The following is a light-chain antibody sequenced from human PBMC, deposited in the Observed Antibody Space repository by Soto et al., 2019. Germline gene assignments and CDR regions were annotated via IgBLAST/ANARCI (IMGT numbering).Light chain of an antibody. Sequence: DIPMTQSPSSLSASVGDRVTITCRASQFINTYLSWYLQKPGRAPKLLIYAASNLQSGVPSRFSGSGSGTEFTLTISYLQPEDFATYYCQQSYRTPTFGPGTKVDIK. CDR2: AAS. CDR3: QQSYRTPT. CDR1: QFINTY. J-gene: IGKJ3*01. V-gene: IGKV1-39*01.